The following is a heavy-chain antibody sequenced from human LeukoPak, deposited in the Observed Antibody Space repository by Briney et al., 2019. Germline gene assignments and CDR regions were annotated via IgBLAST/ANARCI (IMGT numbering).Heavy chain of an antibody. V-gene: IGHV3-30*03. D-gene: IGHD3-9*01. CDR2: ISYDGSNK. J-gene: IGHJ5*02. CDR3: ARDRYDIP. Sequence: GGSLRLSCVDSGFTVSNYYLSWVRQAPGKGLEWVAVISYDGSNKYYADSVKGRFTLSRDNSKNTVYLQMNSLRGEDTAAYYCARDRYDIPWGQGTLVTVSS. CDR1: GFTVSNYY.